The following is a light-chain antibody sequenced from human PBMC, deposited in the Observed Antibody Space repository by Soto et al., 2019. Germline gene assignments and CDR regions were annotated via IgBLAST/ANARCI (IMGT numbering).Light chain of an antibody. CDR2: AAS. CDR1: QSISSY. V-gene: IGKV1-39*01. J-gene: IGKJ1*01. Sequence: DIQMTQSPSSLSASVGDRVTITCRASQSISSYLNWYQQTPGKAPKLLIYAASSLQSGVPSRFSGSGYGTDFTLTISSLQPEDFATYDCQQSYSTPRTFGQGTKVEIK. CDR3: QQSYSTPRT.